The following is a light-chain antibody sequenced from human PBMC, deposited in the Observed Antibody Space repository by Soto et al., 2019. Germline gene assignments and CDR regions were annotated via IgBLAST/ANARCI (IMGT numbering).Light chain of an antibody. V-gene: IGKV1-9*01. CDR1: QGISSY. CDR2: GAS. J-gene: IGKJ2*01. CDR3: PPLNTYPRT. Sequence: DIQLTQSPSFLSASVGDRVTITCRASQGISSYLAWYQQPPGKAPKLLIYGASTLQRGVSSRFSGSGSGTEFTLTISSLQPEDFATYDCPPLNTYPRTFGQGTKLEVK.